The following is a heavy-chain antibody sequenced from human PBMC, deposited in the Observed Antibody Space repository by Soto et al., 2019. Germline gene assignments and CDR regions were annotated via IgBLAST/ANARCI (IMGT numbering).Heavy chain of an antibody. CDR2: IYYSGST. Sequence: PSETLSLTCTVSGGSISSGDYYWSWIRQPLGKGLEWIGYIYYSGSTYYNPSLKSRVTISVDTSKNQFSLKLSSVTAADTAVYYCARAYCSGGSCYEVWFDPWGQGTLVTVSS. J-gene: IGHJ5*02. V-gene: IGHV4-30-4*01. CDR1: GGSISSGDYY. D-gene: IGHD2-15*01. CDR3: ARAYCSGGSCYEVWFDP.